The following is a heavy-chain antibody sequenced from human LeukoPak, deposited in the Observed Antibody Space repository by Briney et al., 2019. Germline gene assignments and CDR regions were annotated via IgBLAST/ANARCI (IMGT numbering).Heavy chain of an antibody. CDR3: AGKTYDDLYFDY. CDR2: IYHSGST. D-gene: IGHD4-17*01. J-gene: IGHJ4*02. V-gene: IGHV4-4*02. CDR1: GGSISGSNW. Sequence: PSETLSLTCAVSGGSISGSNWWSWVRQPPGKGLEWIGEIYHSGSTNYNPSLKSRVTISVDRSKNQFSLKLSSETAADTAVYYCAGKTYDDLYFDYWGQGTLVTVSS.